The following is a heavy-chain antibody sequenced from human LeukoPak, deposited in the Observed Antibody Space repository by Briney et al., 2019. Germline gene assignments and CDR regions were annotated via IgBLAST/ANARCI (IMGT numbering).Heavy chain of an antibody. CDR3: ARAALPTIHNWFDP. V-gene: IGHV3-20*04. D-gene: IGHD1-26*01. CDR1: GFTFDDYG. Sequence: PGGSLRLSCAASGFTFDDYGMSWVRQAPGKGLEWVSGINWNAGSTGYADSVKGRFTISRDNSKNSLYLQMSSLRSADTAFYYCARAALPTIHNWFDPWGQGTLVTVSS. CDR2: INWNAGST. J-gene: IGHJ5*02.